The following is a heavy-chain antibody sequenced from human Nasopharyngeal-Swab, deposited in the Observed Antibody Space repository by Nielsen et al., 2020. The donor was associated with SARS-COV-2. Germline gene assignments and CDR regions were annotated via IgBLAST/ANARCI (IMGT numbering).Heavy chain of an antibody. CDR2: IYYSGST. Sequence: SETLSLTCTVSGGSISSSSYYWGWIRPPPGKGLEWIGSIYYSGSTYYNPSLKSRVTISVDTSKNQFSLKLSSVTAADTAVYYCARFRVGATWFDPWGKGTLVTVSS. D-gene: IGHD1-26*01. V-gene: IGHV4-39*07. CDR3: ARFRVGATWFDP. CDR1: GGSISSSSYY. J-gene: IGHJ5*02.